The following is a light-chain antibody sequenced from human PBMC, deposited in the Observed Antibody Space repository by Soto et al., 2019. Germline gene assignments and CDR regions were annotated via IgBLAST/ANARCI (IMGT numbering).Light chain of an antibody. CDR2: NAS. CDR3: QKYERDPMT. CDR1: QSISSW. V-gene: IGKV1-5*03. J-gene: IGKJ4*01. Sequence: DSQMTQYPSTLSASVGDRVTITCRASQSISSWLAWYQQKPGKAPKLLISNASTLQSGVPPRFSGSGYGTDCTLAISCLQPVDFATYYCQKYERDPMTFGGGTKVEIK.